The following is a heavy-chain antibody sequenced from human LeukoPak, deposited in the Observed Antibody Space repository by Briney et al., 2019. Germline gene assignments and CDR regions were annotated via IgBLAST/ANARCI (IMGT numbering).Heavy chain of an antibody. V-gene: IGHV3-30*18. D-gene: IGHD2-2*01. CDR1: GFTFSSYG. CDR3: AKDXAXXXXXEXXFDY. CDR2: ISYDGSNK. Sequence: GGSLRLSCAASGFTFSSYGMHWVRQAPGKGLEWVAVISYDGSNKYYADSVKGRFTISRDNSKNTLYLQMNSLRAEDTAVYYCAKDXAXXXXXEXXFDYXXQGTLVT. J-gene: IGHJ4*02.